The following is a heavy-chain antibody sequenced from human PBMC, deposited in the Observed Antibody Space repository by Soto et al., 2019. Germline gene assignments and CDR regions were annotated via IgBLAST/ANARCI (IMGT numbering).Heavy chain of an antibody. D-gene: IGHD5-12*01. CDR1: GGSISSSSYY. Sequence: SETLSLTCTVSGGSISSSSYYWGWIRQPPGKGLEWIGSIYYSGSTYYNPSLKSRVTISVDTSKNQFSLKLSSVTAADTAVYYCARQSYDPVAPNSLPPGEFDPWGQGTLVTVSS. V-gene: IGHV4-39*01. CDR3: ARQSYDPVAPNSLPPGEFDP. J-gene: IGHJ5*02. CDR2: IYYSGST.